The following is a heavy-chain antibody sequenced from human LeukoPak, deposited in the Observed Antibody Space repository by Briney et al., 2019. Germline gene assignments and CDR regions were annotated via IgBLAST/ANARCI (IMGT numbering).Heavy chain of an antibody. Sequence: GGSLRLSCAASGFTFSSKGMHWVRQAPGKGLEWVAVIWYDGSKKYYVDSVKGRFTISRDNSKNTLFLQMNSLRAEDTAVYYCAREDTGDLDCWGQGTLVTVSS. CDR1: GFTFSSKG. CDR3: AREDTGDLDC. D-gene: IGHD5-18*01. V-gene: IGHV3-33*01. CDR2: IWYDGSKK. J-gene: IGHJ4*02.